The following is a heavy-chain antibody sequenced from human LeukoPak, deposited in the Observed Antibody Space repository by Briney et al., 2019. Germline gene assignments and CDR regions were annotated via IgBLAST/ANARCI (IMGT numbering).Heavy chain of an antibody. J-gene: IGHJ4*02. CDR2: IYYSGIT. V-gene: IGHV4-39*02. Sequence: SETLSLTCTVSGGSISSSSYFWGWIRQPPGKGLEWIGTIYYSGITYYNPSLKSRVTISVDTSKIQFSLKLNSVTAADTAVYYCAREVMSTITLDFWGQGTLVTVSS. CDR1: GGSISSSSYF. D-gene: IGHD5/OR15-5a*01. CDR3: AREVMSTITLDF.